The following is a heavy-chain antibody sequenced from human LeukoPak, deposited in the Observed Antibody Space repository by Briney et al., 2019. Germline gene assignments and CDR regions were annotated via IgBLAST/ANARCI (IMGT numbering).Heavy chain of an antibody. CDR2: IYSSGST. D-gene: IGHD6-6*01. J-gene: IGHJ6*03. CDR3: ATERSPRHYYVDV. V-gene: IGHV3-53*03. CDR1: ALTSITKY. Sequence: PAGCITLSWLLSALTSITKYMRCVSHPQSHGMEWDSVIYSSGSTYYADSVKGRFTFSRDNSKNTVYLQMNSLRAEDTAVYYCATERSPRHYYVDVWGNGTTVTVSS.